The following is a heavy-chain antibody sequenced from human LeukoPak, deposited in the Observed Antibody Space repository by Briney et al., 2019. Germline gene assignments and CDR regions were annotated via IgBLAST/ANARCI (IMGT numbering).Heavy chain of an antibody. D-gene: IGHD1-1*01. J-gene: IGHJ4*02. CDR2: INTDGSST. Sequence: GGSLRLSWAASGFTFSSYWMHWVRQAPGKGLVWVSRINTDGSSTSYADSVRGRFTISRDNSKNTLYLQMNSVTYEDTAVYFCVRIVGHTTTDFWGQGTIVTVSS. CDR1: GFTFSSYW. V-gene: IGHV3-74*01. CDR3: VRIVGHTTTDF.